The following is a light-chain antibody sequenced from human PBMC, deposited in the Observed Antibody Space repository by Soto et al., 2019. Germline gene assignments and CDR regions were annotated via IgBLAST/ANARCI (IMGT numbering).Light chain of an antibody. CDR1: QSVSSNN. V-gene: IGKV3-20*01. CDR2: GAS. Sequence: VLTQSPDTLSLSPGERATLSCRASQSVSSNNLAWYQQKLGRAPRLLISGASRRATGIPDRFSGSGSGTDFTLTITSLEPEDFAVYYCQQYGTSPRTFGQGTRLENK. J-gene: IGKJ5*01. CDR3: QQYGTSPRT.